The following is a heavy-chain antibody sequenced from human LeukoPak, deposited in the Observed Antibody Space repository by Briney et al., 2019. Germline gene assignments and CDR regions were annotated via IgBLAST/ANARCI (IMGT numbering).Heavy chain of an antibody. CDR3: ARVVSDIYDILTGYYPADAFDI. Sequence: GASVKVSCKASGYTFTSYGISWVRQAPGQGLEWMGWISAYNANTNYAQKLQGRVTMTTDTSTSTAYMELRSLRSDDTAVYYCARVVSDIYDILTGYYPADAFDIWGQGTMVTVSS. J-gene: IGHJ3*02. V-gene: IGHV1-18*01. CDR2: ISAYNANT. CDR1: GYTFTSYG. D-gene: IGHD3-9*01.